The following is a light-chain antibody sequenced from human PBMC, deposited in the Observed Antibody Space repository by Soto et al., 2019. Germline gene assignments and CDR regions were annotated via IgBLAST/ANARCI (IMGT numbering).Light chain of an antibody. Sequence: EIVMTQSPGTLSVSPGERATLSCRASQSVSSNLAWYQQKPGQAPRLLISDASTRATGIPARFSGSGSGTEFTLTVSSLQSEDFATYYCQQYKDWPHTFGQGTKVDI. V-gene: IGKV3-15*01. CDR2: DAS. J-gene: IGKJ1*01. CDR1: QSVSSN. CDR3: QQYKDWPHT.